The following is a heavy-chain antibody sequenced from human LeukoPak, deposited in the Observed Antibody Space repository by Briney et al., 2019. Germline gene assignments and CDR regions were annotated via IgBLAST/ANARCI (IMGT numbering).Heavy chain of an antibody. Sequence: GGSLTLPCVASGFTFSSTTMGWVRQAPGRGLEWVSSITAIDGRTYYADSVRGRFTISRDNSKNTVYLQLNSLRAGDTAIYYCTKDRRGPAAGTWYFDSWGQGTLVTVSS. CDR1: GFTFSSTT. CDR3: TKDRRGPAAGTWYFDS. V-gene: IGHV3-23*01. J-gene: IGHJ4*02. D-gene: IGHD6-13*01. CDR2: ITAIDGRT.